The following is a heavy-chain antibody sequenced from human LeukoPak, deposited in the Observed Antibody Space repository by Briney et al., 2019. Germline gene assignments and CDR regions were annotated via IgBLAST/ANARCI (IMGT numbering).Heavy chain of an antibody. V-gene: IGHV1-24*01. J-gene: IGHJ5*02. CDR2: FDPEDGET. D-gene: IGHD1-26*01. CDR1: GYTLTELS. Sequence: ASVKVSCKVSGYTLTELSMHWVRQAPGKGLEWMGGFDPEDGETIYAQKFQGRVTMTEDTSIDTAYMELSSLRSEDTAVCYCATVGAHNWFDPWGQGTLVTVSS. CDR3: ATVGAHNWFDP.